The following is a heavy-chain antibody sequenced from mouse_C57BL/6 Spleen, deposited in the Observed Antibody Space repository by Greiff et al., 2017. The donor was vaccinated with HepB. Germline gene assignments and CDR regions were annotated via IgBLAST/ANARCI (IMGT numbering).Heavy chain of an antibody. CDR3: ARDYYGSSYVGAMDY. V-gene: IGHV1-26*01. CDR2: INPNNGGT. J-gene: IGHJ4*01. CDR1: GYTFTDYY. D-gene: IGHD1-1*01. Sequence: EVQLQQSGPELVKPGASVKISCKASGYTFTDYYMNWVKQSHGKSLEWIGDINPNNGGTSYNQKFKGKATLTVDKSSSTAYMELRSLTSEDSAVYYCARDYYGSSYVGAMDYWGQGTSVTVSS.